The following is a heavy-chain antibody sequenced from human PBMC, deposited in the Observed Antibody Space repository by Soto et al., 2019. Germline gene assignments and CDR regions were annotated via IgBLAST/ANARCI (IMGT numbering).Heavy chain of an antibody. J-gene: IGHJ6*02. CDR2: ISGSGGNA. D-gene: IGHD1-26*01. CDR3: AQDGASGSYPPYYYFGMDV. V-gene: IGHV3-23*01. CDR1: GFTFSSYA. Sequence: EVQLLESGGGLVQPGGSLRLSCAASGFTFSSYAMSWVRQAPGKGLEWVSTISGSGGNAYYADSVKGRFSISRDNSKNTLRLQLISLRAADTAVYYCAQDGASGSYPPYYYFGMDVWGQGTTVTVSS.